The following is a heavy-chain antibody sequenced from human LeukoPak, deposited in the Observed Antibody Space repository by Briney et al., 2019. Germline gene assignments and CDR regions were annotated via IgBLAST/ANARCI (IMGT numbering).Heavy chain of an antibody. CDR2: ISYDGSNK. D-gene: IGHD3-10*01. J-gene: IGHJ4*02. Sequence: PGRSLRLSCAASGFTFSSYAMHWVRQAPGKGLEWVAVISYDGSNKYYADSVKGRFTISRDNSKNTLYLQMNSLRAEDTAVYYCANPLFGSGSSKFDCWGQGTLVTVSS. V-gene: IGHV3-30*04. CDR1: GFTFSSYA. CDR3: ANPLFGSGSSKFDC.